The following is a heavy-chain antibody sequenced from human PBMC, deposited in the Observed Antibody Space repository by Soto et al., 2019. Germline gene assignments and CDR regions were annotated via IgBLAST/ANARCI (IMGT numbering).Heavy chain of an antibody. CDR3: ARGVAGTGFDL. V-gene: IGHV6-1*01. CDR1: GDSVSSNTAS. CDR2: TYYRSNWRH. J-gene: IGHJ4*02. Sequence: SQTLSLTCAISGDSVSSNTASWNWIRSSPSRGLEWLGRTYYRSNWRHDYAVSVKSRITVNPDTSKNHFSLQLNSVTPDDTAVYYCARGVAGTGFDLWGQGTLVTVSS. D-gene: IGHD6-19*01.